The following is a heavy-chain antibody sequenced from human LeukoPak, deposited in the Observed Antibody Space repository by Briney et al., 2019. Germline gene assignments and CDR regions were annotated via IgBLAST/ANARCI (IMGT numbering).Heavy chain of an antibody. CDR1: GFTFSSYR. D-gene: IGHD6-13*01. CDR3: ARVAPGIAAAGINYYYGMDV. Sequence: GGSLRLSCAASGFTFSSYRMNWVRLAPGKGLEWVSSISSSSSYIYYADSVKGRFTISRDNAKNSLYLQMNSLRAEDTAVYYCARVAPGIAAAGINYYYGMDVWGQGTTVTVSS. CDR2: ISSSSSYI. J-gene: IGHJ6*02. V-gene: IGHV3-21*01.